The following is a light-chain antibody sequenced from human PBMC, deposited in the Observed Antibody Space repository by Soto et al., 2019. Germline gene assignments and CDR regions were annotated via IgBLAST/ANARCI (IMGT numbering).Light chain of an antibody. J-gene: IGKJ2*01. CDR1: QSVSSW. CDR3: QQYNSYPYT. Sequence: DNQVTQSPSTLSASVGDRVTITCGASQSVSSWLAWSQQKPGKAPTVLIXDASSXESGVPSRFXGSGSGTEFTLTISSLQHDNFATYYCQQYNSYPYTFGQGTK. CDR2: DAS. V-gene: IGKV1-5*01.